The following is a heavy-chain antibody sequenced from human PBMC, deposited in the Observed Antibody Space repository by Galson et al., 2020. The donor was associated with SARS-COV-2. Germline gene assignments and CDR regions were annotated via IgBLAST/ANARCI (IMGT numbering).Heavy chain of an antibody. Sequence: GESLKISCAASGFSFSSYEMNWVRPAPGRGLEWGSFISSSGTTIYYADSVKGRITNSRDNAKNSLYLQMNSLRAEDTAVYYGARDDYGSWGGFDIWGQGTMVTVSS. D-gene: IGHD4-17*01. CDR3: ARDDYGSWGGFDI. CDR2: ISSSGTTI. V-gene: IGHV3-48*03. CDR1: GFSFSSYE. J-gene: IGHJ3*02.